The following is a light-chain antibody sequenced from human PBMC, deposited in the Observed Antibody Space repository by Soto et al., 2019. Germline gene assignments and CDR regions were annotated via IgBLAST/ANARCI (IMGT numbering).Light chain of an antibody. CDR2: AAS. Sequence: IQMTQSPASLSASVGARVTITCRASQSISSYLNWYQQKPGKAPKLLIYAASSLQSGVPSRFSGSGSGTDFTLTISSLQPEDFATYYCQQSYSTPLTFGGGTKVDFK. CDR1: QSISSY. V-gene: IGKV1-39*01. J-gene: IGKJ4*01. CDR3: QQSYSTPLT.